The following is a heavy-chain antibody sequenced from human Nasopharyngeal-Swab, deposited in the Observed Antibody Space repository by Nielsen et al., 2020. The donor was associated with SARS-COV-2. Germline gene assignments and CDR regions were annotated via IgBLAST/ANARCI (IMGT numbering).Heavy chain of an antibody. Sequence: SVKVSCKASGGTFSSYAISWVRQAPGQGLEWMGGITPIFGTANYAQKFQGRVTITADESTSTAYMELSSLRSEDTAVYYCASHSGGSAYYYYGMDVWGQGTTVTVSS. D-gene: IGHD2-15*01. CDR2: ITPIFGTA. J-gene: IGHJ6*02. V-gene: IGHV1-69*13. CDR1: GGTFSSYA. CDR3: ASHSGGSAYYYYGMDV.